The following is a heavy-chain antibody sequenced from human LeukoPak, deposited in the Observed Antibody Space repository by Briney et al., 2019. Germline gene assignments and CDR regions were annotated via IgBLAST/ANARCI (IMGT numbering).Heavy chain of an antibody. CDR3: ARDRITDFWSGYYSNYFDY. Sequence: GGSLRLSCAASGFTFTTNWMTWVRQAPGKGLEWVSTINQDGSEKYYVDSVKGRFTISRDNAKNSLFLQMNSLRAEDTAVYYCARDRITDFWSGYYSNYFDYWGQGTLVTVSS. J-gene: IGHJ4*02. CDR2: INQDGSEK. CDR1: GFTFTTNW. D-gene: IGHD3-3*01. V-gene: IGHV3-7*01.